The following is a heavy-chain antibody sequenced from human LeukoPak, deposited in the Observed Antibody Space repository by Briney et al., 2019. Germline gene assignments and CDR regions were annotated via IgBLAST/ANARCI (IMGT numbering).Heavy chain of an antibody. Sequence: SETLSLTCTVSGDSISSSSYYWGWIRQPPGKGLEWIGSIYYSGSTYYNPSLKSRVTISVDTSKNQFSLKLNSVTAADTAVYYWAATYFFDFWGQGTLVTVSS. D-gene: IGHD5-12*01. CDR2: IYYSGST. J-gene: IGHJ4*02. CDR1: GDSISSSSYY. V-gene: IGHV4-39*01. CDR3: AATYFFDF.